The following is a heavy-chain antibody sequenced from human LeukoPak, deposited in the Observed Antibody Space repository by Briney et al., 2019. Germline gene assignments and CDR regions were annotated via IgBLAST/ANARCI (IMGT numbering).Heavy chain of an antibody. CDR2: IIPIFGTT. CDR3: ARGDVWFDP. V-gene: IGHV1-69*06. J-gene: IGHJ5*02. CDR1: GGTFSSYA. Sequence: GASVKVSCKASGGTFSSYAISWARQAPGQGLEWMGGIIPIFGTTNYAQKFQGRVTITADKSTSTAYMELSSLRSEDTAVYYCARGDVWFDPWGQGTLVTVSS.